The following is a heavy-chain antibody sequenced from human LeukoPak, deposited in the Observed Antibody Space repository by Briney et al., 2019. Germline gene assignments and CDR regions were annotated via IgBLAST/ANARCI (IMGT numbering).Heavy chain of an antibody. CDR2: IYYIGST. CDR1: DGSVTNSNYY. CDR3: ARSVYYDSSGHYYRYFDY. Sequence: SSETLSLTCTVSDGSVTNSNYYWGWLRQPPGKGLEWIGSIYYIGSTYYNPSLKSRVTISVNTSKNQFSLRLSSVTAADTAVYYCARSVYYDSSGHYYRYFDYWGQGTLVTVSS. J-gene: IGHJ4*02. V-gene: IGHV4-39*01. D-gene: IGHD3-22*01.